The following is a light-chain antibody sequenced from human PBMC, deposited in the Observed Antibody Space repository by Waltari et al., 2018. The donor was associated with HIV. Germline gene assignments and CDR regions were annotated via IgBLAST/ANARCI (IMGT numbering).Light chain of an antibody. V-gene: IGLV1-40*01. CDR2: GNS. CDR3: QSYDSSLSGFI. CDR1: NSNIGSVYA. J-gene: IGLJ1*01. Sequence: QSVLTQPPSVSGAPGQRVTISCTGSNSNIGSVYAVHWYQQVPGTGPKLLIYGNSNRPSGVPDRISGSKSGSSASLAISGLQADDEADYYCQSYDSSLSGFIFGTGTRVTVL.